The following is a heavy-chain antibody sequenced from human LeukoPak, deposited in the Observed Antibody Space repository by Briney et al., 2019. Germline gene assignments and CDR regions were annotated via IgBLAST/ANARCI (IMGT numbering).Heavy chain of an antibody. CDR2: IYNSGST. Sequence: SETLSLTCSVSDGSINSYYWNWVRQPPGKGLEWLAEIYNSGSTNYNPSLKSRLTISEDKSKNQSSLKLSSVTAADTAVYYCARVTYDNWFDPWGQGTLVTVSS. CDR3: ARVTYDNWFDP. J-gene: IGHJ5*02. CDR1: DGSINSYY. V-gene: IGHV4-59*12.